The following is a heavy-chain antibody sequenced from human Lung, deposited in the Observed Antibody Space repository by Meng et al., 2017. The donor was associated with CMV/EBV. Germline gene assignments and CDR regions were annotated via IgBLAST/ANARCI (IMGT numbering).Heavy chain of an antibody. CDR2: INSDGSST. CDR3: TRGGGTISIFGVARIVGGMDV. Sequence: ESXKISXAASGFTFSSYWMHWVRQAPGKGLVWVSRINSDGSSTSYADSVKGRFTISRDNSKNTLYLQMNSLRVEDTAVYYCTRGGGTISIFGVARIVGGMDVWGQGNXV. J-gene: IGHJ6*01. CDR1: GFTFSSYW. D-gene: IGHD3-3*01. V-gene: IGHV3-74*01.